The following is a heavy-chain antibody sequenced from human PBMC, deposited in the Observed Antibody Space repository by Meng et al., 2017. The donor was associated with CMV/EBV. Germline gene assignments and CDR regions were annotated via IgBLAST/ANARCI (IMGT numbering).Heavy chain of an antibody. V-gene: IGHV3-33*08. J-gene: IGHJ5*02. D-gene: IGHD2-2*01. Sequence: GGSLRLSCAASGFTFSSYGMHWVRQAPGKGLEWVAVIWYDGSNKYYADSVKGRFTISRDNAKNSLYLQMNSLRAEDTAVYYCARDQFPYCSSTSCSSSPWFDPWGQGTLVTVSS. CDR2: IWYDGSNK. CDR1: GFTFSSYG. CDR3: ARDQFPYCSSTSCSSSPWFDP.